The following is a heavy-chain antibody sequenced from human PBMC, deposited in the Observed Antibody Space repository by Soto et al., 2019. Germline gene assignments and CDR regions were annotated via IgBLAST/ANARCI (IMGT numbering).Heavy chain of an antibody. Sequence: EVQLLESGGGLVQPGGSLRLSCAASGFTFSNYAMSWVRQAPGKGLEWVSSISSSGGTIYYADSVKGRFTISRDNSKNALYLRVNSLRAEDTAIYFCAKDQVAARRYYYYGMDVWGQGTTVTVSS. CDR3: AKDQVAARRYYYYGMDV. D-gene: IGHD6-6*01. CDR2: ISSSGGTI. J-gene: IGHJ6*02. V-gene: IGHV3-23*01. CDR1: GFTFSNYA.